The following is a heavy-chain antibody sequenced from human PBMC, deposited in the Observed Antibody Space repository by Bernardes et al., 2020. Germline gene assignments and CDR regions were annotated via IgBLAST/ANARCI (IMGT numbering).Heavy chain of an antibody. Sequence: GGSLRRSCAASGSTFSSYSTNWVRQAPGKGLEWVSSISTISSYIYYADSVKGRFTISRDNAKNSLYLQMNSLRAEDTAVYYCAGMRGSSGHNYYYYYGMDVWGQGTTVTVSS. J-gene: IGHJ6*02. CDR2: ISTISSYI. D-gene: IGHD6-19*01. CDR1: GSTFSSYS. CDR3: AGMRGSSGHNYYYYYGMDV. V-gene: IGHV3-21*01.